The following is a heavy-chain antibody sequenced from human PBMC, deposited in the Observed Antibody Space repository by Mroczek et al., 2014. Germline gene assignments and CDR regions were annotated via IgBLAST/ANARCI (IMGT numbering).Heavy chain of an antibody. J-gene: IGHJ6*03. CDR3: ARDISWGYCSSTSCSGLGYYYYYMDV. CDR1: GYTFTSYY. Sequence: VQLLETGAEVKKPGASVKVSCKASGYTFTSYYMHWVRQAPGQGLEWMGIINPSGGSTSYAQKFQGRVTMTRDTSTSTVYMELSSLGSEDTAVYYCARDISWGYCSSTSCSGLGYYYYYMDVWGKGTHGHPSP. V-gene: IGHV1-46*03. D-gene: IGHD2-2*01. CDR2: INPSGGST.